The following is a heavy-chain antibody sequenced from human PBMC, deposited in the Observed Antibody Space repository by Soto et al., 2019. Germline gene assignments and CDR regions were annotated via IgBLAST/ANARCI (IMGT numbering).Heavy chain of an antibody. CDR3: AGARFEDYSGWYP. V-gene: IGHV4-59*12. CDR2: IYCSGST. J-gene: IGHJ5*02. D-gene: IGHD6-19*01. CDR1: GGSISSYY. Sequence: QVQLQESGPGLVKPSETLSLTCTVSGGSISSYYWSWIRQPPGKGLEWIGYIYCSGSTNYNPSLKSRTTITVDTCKYHFSLRQNSVTAADTAVYFCAGARFEDYSGWYPWCQGTLVTFSS.